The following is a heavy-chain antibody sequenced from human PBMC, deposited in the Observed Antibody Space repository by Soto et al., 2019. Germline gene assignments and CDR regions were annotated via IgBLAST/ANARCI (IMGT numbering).Heavy chain of an antibody. D-gene: IGHD6-13*01. CDR1: GYTFTTHG. J-gene: IGHJ5*02. CDR2: VRGDNGHT. CDR3: AADLGVWHSRACGREWVEP. V-gene: IGHV1-18*01. Sequence: QVQLVQSGAEVKKPGASVKVSCKASGYTFTTHGISWVRQVPGQGLEWMGWVRGDNGHTNYAQSLQGRVTMTTDTFKNQTYMELRILRAADTAVFYCAADLGVWHSRACGREWVEPWGQGTLVTVSS.